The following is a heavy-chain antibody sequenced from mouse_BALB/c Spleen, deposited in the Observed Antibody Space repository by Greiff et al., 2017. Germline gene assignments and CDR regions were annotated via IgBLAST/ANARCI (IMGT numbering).Heavy chain of an antibody. CDR3: ARKDRYDVSFDY. D-gene: IGHD2-14*01. V-gene: IGHV5-6-5*01. J-gene: IGHJ2*01. Sequence: EVKLMESGGGLVKPGGSLKLSCAASGFTFSSYAMSWVRQTPEKRLEWVASISSGGSTYYPDSVKGRFTISRDNARNILYLQMSSLRSEDTAMYYCARKDRYDVSFDYWGQGTTLTVSS. CDR2: ISSGGST. CDR1: GFTFSSYA.